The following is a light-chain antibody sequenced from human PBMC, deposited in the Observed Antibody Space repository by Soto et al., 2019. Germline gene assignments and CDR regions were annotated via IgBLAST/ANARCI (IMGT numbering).Light chain of an antibody. CDR1: QSVSSSS. V-gene: IGKV3-20*01. Sequence: LTLSLATLSLKTGERATLSCLASQSVSSSSLAWYQQKPGQAPRLLIYGASSRATGIPDRFSGSGSGTDFTLTISRLEPEDFAVYYCQQYGSSPPFTFGQRSKVDI. CDR3: QQYGSSPPFT. CDR2: GAS. J-gene: IGKJ1*01.